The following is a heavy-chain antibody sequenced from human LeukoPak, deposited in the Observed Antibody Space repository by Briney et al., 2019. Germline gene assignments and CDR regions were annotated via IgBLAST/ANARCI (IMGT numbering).Heavy chain of an antibody. CDR3: ARGSPAATPRAFDI. D-gene: IGHD6-25*01. CDR2: IIPILGIA. Sequence: SVKVSCKASGGTFSSYAISWVRQAPGQGLEWMGRIIPILGIANYAQKFQGRVTITADKSTSTAYMELSSLRSEDTAVYYCARGSPAATPRAFDIWGQGTMVTVSS. V-gene: IGHV1-69*04. CDR1: GGTFSSYA. J-gene: IGHJ3*02.